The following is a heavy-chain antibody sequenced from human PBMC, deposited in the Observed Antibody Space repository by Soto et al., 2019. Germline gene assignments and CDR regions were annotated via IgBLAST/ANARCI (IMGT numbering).Heavy chain of an antibody. CDR1: GFTFSSYS. D-gene: IGHD2-2*01. CDR3: AREGCSSTSCYSTLFYYYYYMDV. J-gene: IGHJ6*03. V-gene: IGHV3-21*01. CDR2: ISSSSSYI. Sequence: GGSLRLSCAASGFTFSSYSMNWVRQAPGKGLERVSSISSSSSYIYYADSVKGRFTISRDNAKNSLYLQMNSLRAEDTAVYYCAREGCSSTSCYSTLFYYYYYMDVWGKGTTVTSP.